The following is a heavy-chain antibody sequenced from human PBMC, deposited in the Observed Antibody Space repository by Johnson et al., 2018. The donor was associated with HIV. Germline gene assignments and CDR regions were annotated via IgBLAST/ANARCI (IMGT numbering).Heavy chain of an antibody. V-gene: IGHV3-30*04. CDR1: GFTFSSYA. Sequence: QVQLVESGGGVVQPGRSLRLSCAASGFTFSSYAMHWVRQAPGKGLEWVAVISYEGSNKCYAASVKGRFTISRDNSKNTLYLQMNSLRAEDTAVYYCASKTPVVEDAFDIWGQGTMVTVSS. CDR3: ASKTPVVEDAFDI. D-gene: IGHD2-2*01. CDR2: ISYEGSNK. J-gene: IGHJ3*02.